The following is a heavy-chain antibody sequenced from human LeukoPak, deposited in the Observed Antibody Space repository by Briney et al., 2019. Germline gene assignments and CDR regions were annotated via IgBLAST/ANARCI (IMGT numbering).Heavy chain of an antibody. J-gene: IGHJ4*02. V-gene: IGHV3-11*01. Sequence: GGSLRLSCAASGFTFSDYYMNWIRQAPGKGLEWIAYISSRGGTRDCADSVKGRFTISRDNAKNSLYLQMNSLRAEDTAVYYCARGSRDYQYWGQGTLVTVSS. D-gene: IGHD3-22*01. CDR1: GFTFSDYY. CDR3: ARGSRDYQY. CDR2: ISSRGGTR.